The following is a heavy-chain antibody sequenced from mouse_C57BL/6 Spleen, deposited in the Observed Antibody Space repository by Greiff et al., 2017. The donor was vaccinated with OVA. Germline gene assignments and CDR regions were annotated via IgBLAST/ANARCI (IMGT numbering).Heavy chain of an antibody. Sequence: QVQLKESGAELVKPGASVKISCKASGYAFSSYWMNWVKQRPGKGLEWIGQIYPGDGDTNYTGKFKGKATLTADKSSSTSYRQLSSLTSEDAAVYVCARGGDYPYAMDYWGQGTSVTVSS. J-gene: IGHJ4*01. CDR1: GYAFSSYW. V-gene: IGHV1-80*01. CDR2: IYPGDGDT. CDR3: ARGGDYPYAMDY. D-gene: IGHD2-4*01.